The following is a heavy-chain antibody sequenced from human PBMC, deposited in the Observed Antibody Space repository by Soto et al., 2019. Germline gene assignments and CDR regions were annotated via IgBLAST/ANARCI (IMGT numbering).Heavy chain of an antibody. Sequence: EVQLVESGGGLVQRGGSLRLSCAASGFTFGIYSMNWVRQAPGKGLEWISYINGSSSTMYYADSVKGRFIISRDNADNSLYLQMNGLRDADTAVYYCARGDRFRGSGDRCFSDGPFLSWGQGTLVTVSA. J-gene: IGHJ5*02. V-gene: IGHV3-48*02. D-gene: IGHD2-15*01. CDR3: ARGDRFRGSGDRCFSDGPFLS. CDR2: INGSSSTM. CDR1: GFTFGIYS.